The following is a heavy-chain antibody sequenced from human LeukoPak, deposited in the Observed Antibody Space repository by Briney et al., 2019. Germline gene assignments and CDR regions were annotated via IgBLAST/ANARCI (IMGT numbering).Heavy chain of an antibody. CDR2: IYHSGST. CDR1: GGSISSSNW. D-gene: IGHD6-19*01. Sequence: SETLSLTCAVSGGSISSSNWWSWVRQPPGKGLEWIGEIYHSGSTNYNPSLKSRVTISVDKSKNQFSLKLSSVTAADTAVYYCASFSVAGLRADWFDPWGQGTLVTVSS. CDR3: ASFSVAGLRADWFDP. V-gene: IGHV4-4*02. J-gene: IGHJ5*02.